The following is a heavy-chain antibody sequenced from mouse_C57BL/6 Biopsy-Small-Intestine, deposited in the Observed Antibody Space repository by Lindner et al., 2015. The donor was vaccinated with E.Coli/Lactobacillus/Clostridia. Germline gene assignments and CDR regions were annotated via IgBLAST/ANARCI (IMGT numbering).Heavy chain of an antibody. V-gene: IGHV1-22*01. CDR1: GYTLTDYN. Sequence: VQLQESGPELVKPGASVKMSCKASGYTLTDYNMHWVKQSHGKSLEWIGYINPNNGGVSYNQKFKGKATLTVNKSSNTAYMELRSLTSEDSAVYYCATRPLYALDYWGQGTSVTVSS. D-gene: IGHD6-1*01. J-gene: IGHJ4*01. CDR3: ATRPLYALDY. CDR2: INPNNGGV.